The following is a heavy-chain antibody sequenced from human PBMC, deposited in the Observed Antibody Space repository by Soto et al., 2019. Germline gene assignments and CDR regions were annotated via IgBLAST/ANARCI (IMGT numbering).Heavy chain of an antibody. J-gene: IGHJ6*02. V-gene: IGHV3-23*01. CDR1: GFTFGSYA. CDR3: AKDNVIPALTTPYYYYAMDV. Sequence: EVQLLESGGGLVQPGGSLRLSCAASGFTFGSYAMSWVRQTPGKGLEWISTISGSGRGGSTYYVDSVKGRFTISRDNSKNTLYLQMNSLRGEDTAVYYCAKDNVIPALTTPYYYYAMDVWGQGTTVTVSS. CDR2: ISGSGRGGST. D-gene: IGHD2-2*01.